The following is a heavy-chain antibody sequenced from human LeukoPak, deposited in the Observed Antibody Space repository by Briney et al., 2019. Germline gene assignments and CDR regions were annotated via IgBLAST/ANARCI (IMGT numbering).Heavy chain of an antibody. V-gene: IGHV4-39*07. D-gene: IGHD6-19*01. CDR3: ARVFSSGWSRYYFDY. Sequence: SETLSLTCTVSGGSITSSSYYWGWIRQPPGKGLEWIGSIYYSGSTYYNPSLKSRVTISVDTSKNQFSLKLSSVTAADTAVYYCARVFSSGWSRYYFDYWGQGTLVTVSS. CDR1: GGSITSSSYY. CDR2: IYYSGST. J-gene: IGHJ4*02.